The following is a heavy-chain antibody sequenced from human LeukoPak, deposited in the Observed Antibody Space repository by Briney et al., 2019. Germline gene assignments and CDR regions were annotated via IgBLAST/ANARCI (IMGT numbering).Heavy chain of an antibody. CDR1: GFTFSSYA. CDR2: ISYDGSNK. D-gene: IGHD6-19*01. J-gene: IGHJ4*02. Sequence: PGGSLRLSCAASGFTFSSYAMHWVRQAPGKGLEWVAVISYDGSNKYYADSVKGRFTISRDNSKNTLYLQMNSLRAEDTAVYYCAVGRFFRYSSGWPTFGYWGQGTLVTVSS. V-gene: IGHV3-30-3*01. CDR3: AVGRFFRYSSGWPTFGY.